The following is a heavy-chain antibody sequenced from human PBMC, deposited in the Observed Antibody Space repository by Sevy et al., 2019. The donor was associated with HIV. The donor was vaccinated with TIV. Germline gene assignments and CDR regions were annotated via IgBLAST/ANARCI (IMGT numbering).Heavy chain of an antibody. V-gene: IGHV4-4*02. J-gene: IGHJ4*02. CDR3: ARGPFGITGTRVDKAYYFDY. D-gene: IGHD1-20*01. Sequence: SETLSLTCAVSGGSISSSNWWSWVRQPPGKGLEWIGEIYHSGSTNYNPSLKSRVTISVDKSKNQVSLKLSSVTAADTAVYYCARGPFGITGTRVDKAYYFDYWGQGTLVTVSS. CDR1: GGSISSSNW. CDR2: IYHSGST.